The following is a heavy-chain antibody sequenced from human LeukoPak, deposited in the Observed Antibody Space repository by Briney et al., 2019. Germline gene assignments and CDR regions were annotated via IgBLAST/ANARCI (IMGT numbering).Heavy chain of an antibody. V-gene: IGHV3-23*01. CDR1: GFTFSSYA. D-gene: IGHD3-10*01. CDR2: ISGSGDTT. CDR3: ARDEDNLLRGVQSPEYFQH. Sequence: GGSLRLSCAASGFTFSSYAMSWVRQAPGKGLEWVSAISGSGDTTYYADSMKGRFTISRDNSKNTLYLQMNSLRAEDTAVYYCARDEDNLLRGVQSPEYFQHWGQGTLVTVSS. J-gene: IGHJ1*01.